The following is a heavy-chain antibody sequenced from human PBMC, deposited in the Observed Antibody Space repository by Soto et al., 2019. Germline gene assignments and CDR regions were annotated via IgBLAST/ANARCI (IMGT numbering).Heavy chain of an antibody. V-gene: IGHV3-11*01. CDR3: ARDPNYDFWSGYYTDSSLYYMDV. J-gene: IGHJ6*03. D-gene: IGHD3-3*01. CDR2: ISSSGSTI. Sequence: GGSLRLSCAASGFTFSDYYMSWIRQAPGKGLEWVSYISSSGSTIYYADSVKGRFTISRDNAKNSLYLQMNSLRAEDTAVYYCARDPNYDFWSGYYTDSSLYYMDVWGKGTTVTVSS. CDR1: GFTFSDYY.